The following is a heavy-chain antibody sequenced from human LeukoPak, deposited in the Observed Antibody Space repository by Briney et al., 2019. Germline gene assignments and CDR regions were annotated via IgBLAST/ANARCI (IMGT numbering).Heavy chain of an antibody. Sequence: KPSETLSLTCAVSGYSISSGYYWGWIRQPPGKGLEWIGNIYHSGDTCYKPSLKSRATISVDTSKNQFSLKLNSVTAADTAIYYCARLIRTGGGQGAFDIWGQGTMVTVSS. CDR2: IYHSGDT. J-gene: IGHJ3*02. CDR3: ARLIRTGGGQGAFDI. V-gene: IGHV4-38-2*01. CDR1: GYSISSGYY. D-gene: IGHD2-8*02.